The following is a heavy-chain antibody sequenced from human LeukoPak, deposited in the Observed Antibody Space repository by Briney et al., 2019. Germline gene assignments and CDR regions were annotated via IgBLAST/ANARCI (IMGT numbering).Heavy chain of an antibody. Sequence: PGGSLRLSCAASGFTFSNAWMSWVRQAPGKGLEGVGRIKSKTDGGTTDYAAPVKGRFTISRDDSKNTLYLQMNSLKTEDTAVYYCTTDAPYYDFWSGYPIDYWGQGTLVTVSS. CDR3: TTDAPYYDFWSGYPIDY. J-gene: IGHJ4*02. CDR1: GFTFSNAW. CDR2: IKSKTDGGTT. D-gene: IGHD3-3*01. V-gene: IGHV3-15*01.